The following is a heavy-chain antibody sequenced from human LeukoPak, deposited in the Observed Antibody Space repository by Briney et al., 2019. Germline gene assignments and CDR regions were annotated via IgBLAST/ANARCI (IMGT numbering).Heavy chain of an antibody. Sequence: ASVKVSCKASGYTFTSYDINWVRQATGQGLEWMGWMNPNSGNTGYAQKFQGRVTITRNTSISTAYMEPRSLRSDDTAVYYCARDSSGSSDAFDIWGQGTMVTVSS. CDR2: MNPNSGNT. CDR3: ARDSSGSSDAFDI. D-gene: IGHD6-19*01. V-gene: IGHV1-8*03. J-gene: IGHJ3*02. CDR1: GYTFTSYD.